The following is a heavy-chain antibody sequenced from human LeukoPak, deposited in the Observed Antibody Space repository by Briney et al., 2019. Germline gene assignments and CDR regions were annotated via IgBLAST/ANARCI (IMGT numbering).Heavy chain of an antibody. CDR1: GFTFSSYA. Sequence: GGSLRLSCAASGFTFSSYAMSWVRQAPGKGLEWVSAISGSGGSTYYADSVKGRFTISRDNSKNTLYLQMNSLRAEDTAVYYCAKGGCYYLQSPIYFDYWGQGTLVTVSS. CDR2: ISGSGGST. D-gene: IGHD3-22*01. CDR3: AKGGCYYLQSPIYFDY. V-gene: IGHV3-23*01. J-gene: IGHJ4*02.